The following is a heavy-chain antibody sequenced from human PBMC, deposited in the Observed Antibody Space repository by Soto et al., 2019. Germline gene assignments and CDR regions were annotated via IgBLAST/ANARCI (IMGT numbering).Heavy chain of an antibody. Sequence: QVQLAQPGAEVKKPGASVKVSCTASGYTFASHGLSWVRQGPGQGLKWMGWISPKNGNTKSAQKFQGRLTMTIDTSTSTVFMELRSLTSDDTAVYYCARVSSSIVVVPDYGMDVWGQGTTVTVSS. CDR2: ISPKNGNT. V-gene: IGHV1-18*04. CDR1: GYTFASHG. J-gene: IGHJ6*02. CDR3: ARVSSSIVVVPDYGMDV. D-gene: IGHD2-2*01.